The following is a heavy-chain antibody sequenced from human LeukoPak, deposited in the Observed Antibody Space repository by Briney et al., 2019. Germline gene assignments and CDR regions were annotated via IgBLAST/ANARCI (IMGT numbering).Heavy chain of an antibody. Sequence: SQTLSLTCAVSGGSISSGGYSWSWIRQPPGKGLEWIGYIYHSGSTYYNPSLKSRVTISVDRSKNQFSLKLGSVTAADTAVYYCAGEEYYYDSSGYYKYGWFDPWGQGTLVTVSS. V-gene: IGHV4-30-2*01. CDR2: IYHSGST. CDR1: GGSISSGGYS. J-gene: IGHJ5*02. CDR3: AGEEYYYDSSGYYKYGWFDP. D-gene: IGHD3-22*01.